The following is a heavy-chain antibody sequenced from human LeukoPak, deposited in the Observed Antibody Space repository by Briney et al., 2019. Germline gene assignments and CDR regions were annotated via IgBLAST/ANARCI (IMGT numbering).Heavy chain of an antibody. V-gene: IGHV3-23*01. CDR2: IGGSGDST. CDR1: GFTFSDHY. D-gene: IGHD3-9*01. J-gene: IGHJ4*02. CDR3: AKDCEYFEWSSVPTGFDY. Sequence: GGSLRLSCVASGFTFSDHYMDWVRQAPGKGLEWVSAIGGSGDSTYYADSVKGRFSVSRDNSKNTLYLQMNSLRAEDTAVYYCAKDCEYFEWSSVPTGFDYWGQGTLVTVSS.